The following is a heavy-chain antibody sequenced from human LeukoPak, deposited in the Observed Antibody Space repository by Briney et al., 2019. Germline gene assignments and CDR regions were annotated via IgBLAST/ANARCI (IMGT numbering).Heavy chain of an antibody. V-gene: IGHV4-59*01. Sequence: PSETLSLTCTVSGGSISSYYWSWIRQPPGKGLEWIGYIYYSGSTNYNPSLKSRVTISVDTSKNQFSLKLSSVTAADTAVYYCARALAGTTGWYFDYWGQGTLVTVSS. D-gene: IGHD1-1*01. J-gene: IGHJ4*02. CDR3: ARALAGTTGWYFDY. CDR2: IYYSGST. CDR1: GGSISSYY.